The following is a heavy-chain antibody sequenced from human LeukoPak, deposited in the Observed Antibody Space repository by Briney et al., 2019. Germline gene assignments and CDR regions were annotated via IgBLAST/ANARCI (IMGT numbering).Heavy chain of an antibody. CDR1: GFPFSSYA. CDR2: IKQDGSEK. V-gene: IGHV3-7*04. J-gene: IGHJ6*03. Sequence: PGGSLRLSCAASGFPFSSYAMSWVRQAPGKGLEWVANIKQDGSEKYYVDSVKGRFTISRDNAKNSLYLQMNSLRAEDTAVYYCARAAESTMVRGVIIASHYYYYMDVWGKGTTVTISS. CDR3: ARAAESTMVRGVIIASHYYYYMDV. D-gene: IGHD3-10*01.